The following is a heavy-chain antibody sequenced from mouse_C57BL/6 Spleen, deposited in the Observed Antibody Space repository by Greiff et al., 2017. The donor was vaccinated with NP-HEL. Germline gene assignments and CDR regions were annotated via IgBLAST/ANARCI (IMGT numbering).Heavy chain of an antibody. CDR1: GYTFTSYW. D-gene: IGHD1-1*01. V-gene: IGHV1-52*01. Sequence: QVQLQQSGAELVRPGSSVKLSCKASGYTFTSYWMHWVKQRPIQGLEWIGNIDPSDSETHYNQKFKDKATLTVDKSSSTAYMQLSSLTSEDSAVYYCARGRIFTTVVDLDYWGQGTTLTVSS. CDR2: IDPSDSET. CDR3: ARGRIFTTVVDLDY. J-gene: IGHJ2*01.